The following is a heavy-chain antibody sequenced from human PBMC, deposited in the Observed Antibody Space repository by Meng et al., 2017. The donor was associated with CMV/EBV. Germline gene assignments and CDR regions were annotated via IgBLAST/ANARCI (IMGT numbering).Heavy chain of an antibody. CDR1: GGSFSGYY. CDR3: ARDPQSIAVAGTGDY. V-gene: IGHV4-34*01. CDR2: NNHSGST. Sequence: SETLSLTCAVYGGSFSGYYWSWIRQPPGKGLEWIGENNHSGSTNYNPTLKSRVTIPVDTSKNQFSLKLSSGTAADTAVYYCARDPQSIAVAGTGDYWGQGTLVTVSS. D-gene: IGHD6-19*01. J-gene: IGHJ4*02.